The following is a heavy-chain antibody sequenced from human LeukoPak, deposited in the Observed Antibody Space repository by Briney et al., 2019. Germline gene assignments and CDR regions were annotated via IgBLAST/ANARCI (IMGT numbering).Heavy chain of an antibody. V-gene: IGHV3-30-3*01. Sequence: PGGSPRLSCAASGFTFSSYAMHWVRQAPGKGLEWVAVISYDGSNKYYADSVKGRFTISRDYSKNTLYLQMNSLRAEDTAVYCCAREEGLVLDYWGQGTLVTVSS. CDR2: ISYDGSNK. J-gene: IGHJ4*02. CDR1: GFTFSSYA. CDR3: AREEGLVLDY. D-gene: IGHD2-8*02.